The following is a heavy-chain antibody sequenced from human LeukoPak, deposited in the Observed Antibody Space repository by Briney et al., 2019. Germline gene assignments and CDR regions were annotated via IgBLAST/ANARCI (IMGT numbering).Heavy chain of an antibody. D-gene: IGHD7-27*01. CDR3: ARRLTGSYSDY. Sequence: SETLSLTCTVSGGSISGSYYWGWIRQPPGKGLEWIGTIHHTGTTAYNPSLKSRLTLSVDTSNNQFSLRLSSVTAADTAVYYCARRLTGSYSDYWGQGTLVTVSS. CDR1: GGSISGSYY. V-gene: IGHV4-39*01. J-gene: IGHJ4*02. CDR2: IHHTGTT.